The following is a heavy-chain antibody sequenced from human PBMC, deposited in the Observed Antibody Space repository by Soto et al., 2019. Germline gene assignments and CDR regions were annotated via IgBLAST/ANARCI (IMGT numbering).Heavy chain of an antibody. J-gene: IGHJ3*02. D-gene: IGHD4-17*01. CDR2: IYYSGST. Sequence: SETLSLTCTVSGGSISIGGYFWSWIRQRPGKGLEWIGYIYYSGSTDYNPSLRSRVTISLDTSKKQFSLKLNSVTAADTAVYYCAACGNSNYGGAFDIWGQGKMVTVSS. V-gene: IGHV4-31*03. CDR3: AACGNSNYGGAFDI. CDR1: GGSISIGGYF.